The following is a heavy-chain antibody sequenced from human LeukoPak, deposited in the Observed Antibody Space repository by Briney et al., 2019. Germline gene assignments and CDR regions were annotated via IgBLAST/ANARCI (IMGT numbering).Heavy chain of an antibody. D-gene: IGHD6-19*01. J-gene: IGHJ6*02. CDR2: IYYSGST. CDR3: ARHLLTGYSSGWDSWYYYYGMDV. CDR1: GGSISSYY. Sequence: PSETLSLTCTVSGGSISSYYWSWIRQPPGKGLEWIGYIYYSGSTNYNPSLKSRVTISVDTSKNQFSLKLSSVTAADTAVYYCARHLLTGYSSGWDSWYYYYGMDVWGQGTTVTVSS. V-gene: IGHV4-59*08.